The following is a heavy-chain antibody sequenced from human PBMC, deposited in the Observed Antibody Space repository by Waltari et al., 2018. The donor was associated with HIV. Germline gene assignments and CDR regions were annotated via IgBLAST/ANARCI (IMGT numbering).Heavy chain of an antibody. V-gene: IGHV3-48*03. CDR3: ARDTDPRGPSGEYYYYGMDV. D-gene: IGHD3-10*01. CDR1: GFTFSSYE. J-gene: IGHJ6*02. CDR2: ISSSGSTI. Sequence: EVQLVESGGGLVQPGGSLRLSCAASGFTFSSYEMNWVRQAPGKGLEWVSYISSSGSTIYYADSVKGRFTISRDNAKNSLYLQMNSLRAEDTAVYYCARDTDPRGPSGEYYYYGMDVWGQGTTVTVSS.